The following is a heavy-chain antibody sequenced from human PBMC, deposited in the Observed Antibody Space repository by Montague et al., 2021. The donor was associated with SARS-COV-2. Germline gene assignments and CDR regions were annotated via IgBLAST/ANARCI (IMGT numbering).Heavy chain of an antibody. D-gene: IGHD3-3*01. CDR1: GFTFSSYE. V-gene: IGHV3-48*03. CDR2: ISSSGSTI. Sequence: SLRLSCAASGFTFSSYEMNWVRQAPGKGLEWVSYISSSGSTIYYADSVKGRFTISRDNAKNSPYLQMNSLRAEDTAVYYCARGGTYYDFWSGFYNYYYAMDVWGQGTTVTVSS. CDR3: ARGGTYYDFWSGFYNYYYAMDV. J-gene: IGHJ6*02.